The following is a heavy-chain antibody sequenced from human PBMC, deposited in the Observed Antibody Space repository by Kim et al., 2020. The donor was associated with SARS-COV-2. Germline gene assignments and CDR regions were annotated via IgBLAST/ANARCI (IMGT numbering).Heavy chain of an antibody. J-gene: IGHJ4*02. D-gene: IGHD6-19*01. CDR3: GRRAGYSSGWGELR. Sequence: GGSLRLSCAVAGATITGYAMTWVRQAPGKGLEWVSGISSSGETTTYADAVKGRFTISRDNSKNILYLQMNNLRAEDTAVYYCGRRAGYSSGWGELRWGQGTLVTVSS. V-gene: IGHV3-23*01. CDR1: GATITGYA. CDR2: ISSSGETT.